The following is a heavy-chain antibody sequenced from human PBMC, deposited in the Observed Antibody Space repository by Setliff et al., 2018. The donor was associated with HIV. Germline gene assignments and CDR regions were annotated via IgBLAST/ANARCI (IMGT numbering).Heavy chain of an antibody. CDR1: GDSINTHY. V-gene: IGHV4-59*11. D-gene: IGHD1-26*01. CDR2: ISHIGNS. CDR3: ARSTVGAGASFP. Sequence: SETLSLTCTVAGDSINTHYWSWIRHPPGKGLEWIGCISHIGNSNFNPSLNSRVTISLDTSKNQFSLRLTSLTAADTAIYYCARSTVGAGASFPWGRGILVTVSS. J-gene: IGHJ5*02.